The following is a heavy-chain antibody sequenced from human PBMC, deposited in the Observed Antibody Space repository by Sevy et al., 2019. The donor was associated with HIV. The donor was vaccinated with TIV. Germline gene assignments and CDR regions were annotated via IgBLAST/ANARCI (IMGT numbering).Heavy chain of an antibody. J-gene: IGHJ4*02. CDR2: MSGRGDSR. D-gene: IGHD3-3*01. Sequence: GGSLRRSCVASGFRFGTHAMSWVRQAPGKGLEWVSGMSGRGDSRGYAHSVKGRFTISRANSRNTVYLQMNSLRAEDTALYYCAKDVPDQSWYDDFWSGSPCFDYWGRGTPVTVSS. V-gene: IGHV3-23*01. CDR3: AKDVPDQSWYDDFWSGSPCFDY. CDR1: GFRFGTHA.